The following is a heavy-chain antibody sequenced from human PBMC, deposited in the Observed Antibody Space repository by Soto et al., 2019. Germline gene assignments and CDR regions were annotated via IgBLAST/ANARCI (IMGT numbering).Heavy chain of an antibody. J-gene: IGHJ6*03. D-gene: IGHD1-26*01. V-gene: IGHV4-39*01. Sequence: SETLSLTCSGSGASISRGTYYWGWIRQPPGKGLEWIGSVYYTGSTYYTPSLKYRLALSVDTSRNQFSLKMDSVTAADTAVYYGAICSDHEWEYNMEVWG. CDR2: VYYTGST. CDR3: AICSDHEWEYNMEV. CDR1: GASISRGTYY.